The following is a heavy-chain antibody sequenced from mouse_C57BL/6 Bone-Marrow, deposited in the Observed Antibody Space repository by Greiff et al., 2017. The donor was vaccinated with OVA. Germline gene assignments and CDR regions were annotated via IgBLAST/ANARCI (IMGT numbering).Heavy chain of an antibody. V-gene: IGHV1-81*01. CDR2: IYPRSGNT. CDR1: GYTFTSYG. J-gene: IGHJ4*01. CDR3: ARIDYGSSYPYAMDY. D-gene: IGHD1-1*01. Sequence: VQLKESGAELARPGASVKLSCKASGYTFTSYGISWVKQRTGQGLEWIGEIYPRSGNTYYNEKFKGKATLTADKSSSTAYMELRSLTSEDSAVYFCARIDYGSSYPYAMDYWGQGTSVTVSS.